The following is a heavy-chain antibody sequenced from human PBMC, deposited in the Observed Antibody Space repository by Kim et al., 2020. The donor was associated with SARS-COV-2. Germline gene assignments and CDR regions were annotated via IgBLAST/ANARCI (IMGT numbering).Heavy chain of an antibody. V-gene: IGHV1-69*13. CDR1: GGTFSSYA. CDR2: IIPIFGTA. CDR3: ARDNKSGRDGYNPGEGPYYYYGMDV. J-gene: IGHJ6*02. D-gene: IGHD5-12*01. Sequence: SVKVSCKASGGTFSSYAISWVRQAPGQGLEWMGGIIPIFGTANYAQKFQGRVTITADESTSTAYMELSSLRSEDTAVYYCARDNKSGRDGYNPGEGPYYYYGMDVWGQGTTVTVSS.